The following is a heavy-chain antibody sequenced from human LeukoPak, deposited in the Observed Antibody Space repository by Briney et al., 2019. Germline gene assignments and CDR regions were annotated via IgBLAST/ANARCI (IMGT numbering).Heavy chain of an antibody. CDR2: INHSGST. J-gene: IGHJ4*02. Sequence: NPSETLSLTCTVSGGSISSSSYYWGWIRQPPGKGLEWIGEINHSGSTNYNPSLKSRVTISVDTSKNQFSLKLSSVTAADTAVYYCKISGSYYFAYDYWGQGTLVTVSS. D-gene: IGHD3-10*01. V-gene: IGHV4-39*07. CDR1: GGSISSSSYY. CDR3: KISGSYYFAYDY.